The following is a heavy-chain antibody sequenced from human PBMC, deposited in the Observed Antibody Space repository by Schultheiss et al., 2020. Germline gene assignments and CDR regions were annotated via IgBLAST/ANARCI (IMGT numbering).Heavy chain of an antibody. CDR2: IGSRGTTI. V-gene: IGHV3-11*04. J-gene: IGHJ4*02. CDR1: GFTFSDYY. CDR3: ARPLGRGYFDY. D-gene: IGHD7-27*01. Sequence: GGSLRLSCAASGFTFSDYYMSWVRQAPGKGLEWVSYIGSRGTTIYYADSVKGRFTISRDNAKNSVYLQMNSLRDEDTAVYYCARPLGRGYFDYWGQGTLVTVSS.